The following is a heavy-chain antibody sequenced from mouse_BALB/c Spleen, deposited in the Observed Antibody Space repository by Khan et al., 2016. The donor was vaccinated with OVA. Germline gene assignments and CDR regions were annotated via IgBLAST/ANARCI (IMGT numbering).Heavy chain of an antibody. CDR2: IKYSGST. Sequence: EVQLQESGPGLVKPSQSLSLTCTVTGYAITSDYAWNWIRQFPGNKLEWMGYIKYSGSTSYNPSLKSRISITRDTSKNQFFLQLNSVPTEDTAADDWARAGTISTVVVTDLDYWGQGTTLTVSS. V-gene: IGHV3-2*02. CDR1: GYAITSDYA. CDR3: ARAGTISTVVVTDLDY. D-gene: IGHD1-1*01. J-gene: IGHJ2*01.